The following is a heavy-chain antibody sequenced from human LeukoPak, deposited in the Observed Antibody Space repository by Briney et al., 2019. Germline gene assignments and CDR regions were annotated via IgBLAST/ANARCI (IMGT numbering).Heavy chain of an antibody. Sequence: SETLSLTCAVSGVSFNDYYWSWVRQTPGKGPEWIGEINHSGYTNDSPSLKSRVTLSIDTSRKQFSLNLRSVTVADTGIYYCTRMTAGHDYWGQGTLVTVSS. V-gene: IGHV4-34*01. CDR1: GVSFNDYY. CDR2: INHSGYT. D-gene: IGHD2-21*02. CDR3: TRMTAGHDY. J-gene: IGHJ4*02.